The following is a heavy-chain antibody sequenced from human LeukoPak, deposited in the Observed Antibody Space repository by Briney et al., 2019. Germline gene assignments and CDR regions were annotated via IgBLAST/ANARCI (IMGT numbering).Heavy chain of an antibody. Sequence: PSQTLSLTCTVPGGSVSSGRFYWSWLRQQPGKGLEWIGYIDYRGNTHYNPSLESRVTISVDTSKNQFSLKLSSVTAADTAVYYCARDKIEGYYDSSGEYRRWFDPWGQGTLVTVSS. CDR2: IDYRGNT. CDR1: GGSVSSGRFY. D-gene: IGHD3-22*01. CDR3: ARDKIEGYYDSSGEYRRWFDP. J-gene: IGHJ5*02. V-gene: IGHV4-31*03.